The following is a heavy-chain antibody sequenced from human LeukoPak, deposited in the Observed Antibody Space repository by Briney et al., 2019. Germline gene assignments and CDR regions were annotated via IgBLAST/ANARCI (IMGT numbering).Heavy chain of an antibody. Sequence: GGSLRLSCAASGFTFSSYAMHWVRQAPGKGLEWVAVISYDGSNKYYADSVKGRFTISRDNSKNTLYPKMNSLRAEDTAVYYCARFGHCSSTSCYYYYYYGMDVWGQGTTVTVSS. V-gene: IGHV3-30-3*01. CDR3: ARFGHCSSTSCYYYYYYGMDV. D-gene: IGHD2-2*01. J-gene: IGHJ6*02. CDR1: GFTFSSYA. CDR2: ISYDGSNK.